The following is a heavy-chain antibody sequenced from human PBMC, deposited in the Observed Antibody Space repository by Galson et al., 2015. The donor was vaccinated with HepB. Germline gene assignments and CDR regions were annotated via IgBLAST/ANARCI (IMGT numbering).Heavy chain of an antibody. Sequence: LRLSCAASGFTVRSKYMAWVRQPPGKGLEWVSTLFMDGSTFYADSVKGRFSISRDDSGNTLYLQLNSLRSEDTAVYYCARDWGFDLWGQGTLVTVSS. CDR2: LFMDGST. CDR1: GFTVRSKY. V-gene: IGHV3-53*01. J-gene: IGHJ4*02. CDR3: ARDWGFDL. D-gene: IGHD7-27*01.